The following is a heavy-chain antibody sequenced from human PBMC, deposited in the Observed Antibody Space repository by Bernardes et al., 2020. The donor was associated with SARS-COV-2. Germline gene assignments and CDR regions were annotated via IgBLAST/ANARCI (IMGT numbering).Heavy chain of an antibody. Sequence: GESLKISCKASGYGITNYWIAWVRQMPGKGLEWMGVIYPGDSDTRYSPSFQGHVTISADKSINTAYLQWRSLKASDTAIYYCATSNVAAADKYYFVYWGQGTQVTVSS. V-gene: IGHV5-51*01. D-gene: IGHD6-13*01. J-gene: IGHJ4*02. CDR2: IYPGDSDT. CDR1: GYGITNYW. CDR3: ATSNVAAADKYYFVY.